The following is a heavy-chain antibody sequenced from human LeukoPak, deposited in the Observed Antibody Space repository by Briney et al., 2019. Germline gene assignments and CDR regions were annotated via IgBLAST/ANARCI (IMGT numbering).Heavy chain of an antibody. D-gene: IGHD2-2*01. CDR1: GYTFTDYY. CDR3: ARGYGSMYHCPSASDPPDDY. CDR2: LNPNSGGT. V-gene: IGHV1-2*02. Sequence: ASVKVSCKASGYTFTDYYIHWVRQAPGQRLERMGWLNPNSGGTIYAQKFQGRVIMTRDTSISTAYMELNRLTSDDTAVYYCARGYGSMYHCPSASDPPDDYWGQGTLVTVSS. J-gene: IGHJ4*02.